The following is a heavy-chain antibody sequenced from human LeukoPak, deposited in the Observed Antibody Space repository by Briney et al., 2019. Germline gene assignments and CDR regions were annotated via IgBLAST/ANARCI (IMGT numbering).Heavy chain of an antibody. D-gene: IGHD6-13*01. V-gene: IGHV4-39*01. J-gene: IGHJ5*02. CDR2: CYYTGST. CDR1: GGSISCSNYY. Sequence: SETLSLTCTVSGGSISCSNYYWGWIRQPPGTGLAWIGGCYYTGSTYDNPSLKSRVTISVDTSKNQFSLELSSVTAADTAVYYCARQPLTRQLLVPNRFDPWGQGTLVTVSS. CDR3: ARQPLTRQLLVPNRFDP.